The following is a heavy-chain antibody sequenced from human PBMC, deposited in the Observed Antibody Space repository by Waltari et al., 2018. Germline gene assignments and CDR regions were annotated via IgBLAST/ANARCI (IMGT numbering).Heavy chain of an antibody. J-gene: IGHJ3*02. CDR2: IYYSGST. Sequence: QVQLQESGPGLVKPSETLSLTCTVSGGSISSYYWSWIRQPPGKGLEWIGYIYYSGSTNYNPSLKSRVTISVDTSKNQFSLKLSSVTAADTAVYYCARAGFLEWLFDAFDIWGQGTMVTVSS. CDR3: ARAGFLEWLFDAFDI. D-gene: IGHD3-3*01. V-gene: IGHV4-59*01. CDR1: GGSISSYY.